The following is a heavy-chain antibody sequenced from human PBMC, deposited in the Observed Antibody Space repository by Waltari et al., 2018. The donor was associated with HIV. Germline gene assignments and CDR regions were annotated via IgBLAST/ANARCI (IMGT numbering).Heavy chain of an antibody. CDR1: GFTFSSYG. V-gene: IGHV3-30*18. Sequence: QVQLVASGGGVVQPGRSLRLSCAASGFTFSSYGMHWFRQAPGKGQRSVALIWCDGSNKYYADSVKVRFTISRDNSKNTLCLQMNRLRAEDTAMYYCAKDIQDGSGSQALYYYGMDVWGQGTTITVSS. D-gene: IGHD3-10*01. CDR3: AKDIQDGSGSQALYYYGMDV. J-gene: IGHJ6*02. CDR2: IWCDGSNK.